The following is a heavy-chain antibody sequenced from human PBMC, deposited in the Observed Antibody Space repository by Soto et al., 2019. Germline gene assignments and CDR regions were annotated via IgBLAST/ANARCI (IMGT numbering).Heavy chain of an antibody. CDR1: GYTFTGYC. D-gene: IGHD2-15*01. CDR2: INPNSGGT. CDR3: ARDAPIVVVVAATPVRGWFDP. V-gene: IGHV1-2*02. J-gene: IGHJ5*02. Sequence: GASVKVSCKASGYTFTGYCMHWVRQAPGQGLDWMGWINPNSGGTNYAQKFQGRVTMTRDTSISTAYMELSRLRSDDTAVYYCARDAPIVVVVAATPVRGWFDPWGQGTLVTVSS.